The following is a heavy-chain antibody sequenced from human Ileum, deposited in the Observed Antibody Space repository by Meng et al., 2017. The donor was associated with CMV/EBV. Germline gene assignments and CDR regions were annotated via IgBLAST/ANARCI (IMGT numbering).Heavy chain of an antibody. V-gene: IGHV4-59*02. D-gene: IGHD3-3*01. J-gene: IGHJ5*02. CDR1: GVSVSNYW. Sequence: SETLSLTCTVSGVSVSNYWWSWIRQSPGKGLEWIGYIHYSGTTNQNPSLRSRVIMSVDTSKNQFSLKLSSVTAADTAVYYCARGGFWLGYYSWFHPWGQGTLVTVSS. CDR2: IHYSGTT. CDR3: ARGGFWLGYYSWFHP.